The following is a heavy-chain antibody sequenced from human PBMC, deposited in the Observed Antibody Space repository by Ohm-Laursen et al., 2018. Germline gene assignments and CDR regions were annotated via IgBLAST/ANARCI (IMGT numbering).Heavy chain of an antibody. Sequence: GTLSLTCAVSGYSISSGYFWGWIRQPPGKGLEWIGTIYHSGSTYYNPSLKSRVTISVDTSKNQFSLKLGSVTAADTALYYCARGLWWFDPWGQGTLVTVSS. CDR3: ARGLWWFDP. CDR1: GYSISSGYF. V-gene: IGHV4-38-2*01. J-gene: IGHJ5*02. CDR2: IYHSGST.